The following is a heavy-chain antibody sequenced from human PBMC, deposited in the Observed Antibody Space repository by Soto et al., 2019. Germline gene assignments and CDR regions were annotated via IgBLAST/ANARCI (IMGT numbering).Heavy chain of an antibody. Sequence: EVQLVESGGGLVKPGGSLRLSCAASGFTFSSYSMNWVRQAPGKGLEWVSSISSSSSYIYYADSVKGRFTISRDNAKNSLYLQMNSLRAEDTAVYYCARDQAGDYGDYETVDFDYWGQGTLVTVSS. CDR3: ARDQAGDYGDYETVDFDY. D-gene: IGHD4-17*01. CDR2: ISSSSSYI. V-gene: IGHV3-21*01. CDR1: GFTFSSYS. J-gene: IGHJ4*02.